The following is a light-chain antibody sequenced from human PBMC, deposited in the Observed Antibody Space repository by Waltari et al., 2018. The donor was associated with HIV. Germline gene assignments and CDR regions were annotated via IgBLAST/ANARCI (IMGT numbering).Light chain of an antibody. CDR2: WAS. CDR1: QTIFYSSNNKNY. J-gene: IGKJ2*01. V-gene: IGKV4-1*01. CDR3: QQFYRTPYT. Sequence: DIVMTQSPDSLAVSLGERATIHCKSSQTIFYSSNNKNYLAWYQPKPGQSPKLLISWASTREFGVPDRFSGSGSGTDFTLTISSLRAEDVAVYYCQQFYRTPYTFGQGTRLEFK.